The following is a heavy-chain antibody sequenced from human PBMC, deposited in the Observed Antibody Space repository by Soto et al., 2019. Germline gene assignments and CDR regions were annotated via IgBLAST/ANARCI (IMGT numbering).Heavy chain of an antibody. CDR1: GGSISSYY. J-gene: IGHJ4*02. CDR2: IYYSGST. V-gene: IGHV4-59*08. D-gene: IGHD1-26*01. CDR3: ARQYGGSYADY. Sequence: QVQLQESGPGLVKPSETLSLTCTVSGGSISSYYWSWIRQPPGKGLEWIGYIYYSGSTNYNPSLKSRVTRSVDTAKSQFSLKLGSVTGAGTAVYYCARQYGGSYADYWGQGTLVTVSS.